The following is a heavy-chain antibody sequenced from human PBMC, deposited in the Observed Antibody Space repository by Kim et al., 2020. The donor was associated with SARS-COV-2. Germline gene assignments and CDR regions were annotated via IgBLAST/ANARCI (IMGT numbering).Heavy chain of an antibody. D-gene: IGHD6-13*01. CDR2: ISYDGSNK. Sequence: GGSLRLSCAASGFTFSSYAMHWVRQAPGKGLEWVAVISYDGSNKYYADSVKGRFTISRDNSKNTLYLQMNSLRAEDTAVYYCARDFLPYSSSWYVGNWFDPWGQGTLVTVSS. CDR1: GFTFSSYA. CDR3: ARDFLPYSSSWYVGNWFDP. V-gene: IGHV3-30*04. J-gene: IGHJ5*02.